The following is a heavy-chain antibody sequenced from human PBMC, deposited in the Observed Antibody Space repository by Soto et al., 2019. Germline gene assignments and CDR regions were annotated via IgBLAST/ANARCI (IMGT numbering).Heavy chain of an antibody. D-gene: IGHD3-22*01. J-gene: IGHJ4*02. Sequence: QVQLVQSGAEVKKPGSSVKVSCKASGGTFSSFAISWVRQAPGQGLEWMARIIPIIATANYAQKFQGRVTITADESTSTAYMELSSLRSEDTAVYYCVGYYYDTRGYYFDYWGQGNLVTVSS. CDR1: GGTFSSFA. CDR3: VGYYYDTRGYYFDY. CDR2: IIPIIATA. V-gene: IGHV1-69*18.